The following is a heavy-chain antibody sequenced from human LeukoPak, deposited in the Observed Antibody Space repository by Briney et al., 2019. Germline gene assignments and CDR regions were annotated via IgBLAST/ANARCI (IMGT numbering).Heavy chain of an antibody. D-gene: IGHD3-3*01. CDR3: ARDERLLSFLK. V-gene: IGHV3-23*01. J-gene: IGHJ4*02. Sequence: GGSLRLSCAASGFTFSNFGLSWVRPAPGKGLEWVSGITGSGGSTYYADSVKGRFTISRDNSTNTLYLQMNSLRAEDAAIYYCARDERLLSFLKWGQGTLVTVSS. CDR1: GFTFSNFG. CDR2: ITGSGGST.